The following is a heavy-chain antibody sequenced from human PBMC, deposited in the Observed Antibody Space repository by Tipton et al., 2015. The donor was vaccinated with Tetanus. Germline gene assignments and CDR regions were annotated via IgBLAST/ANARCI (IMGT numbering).Heavy chain of an antibody. CDR1: GYSFTSYW. Sequence: VQLVQSGAEVKKSGESLKISCKASGYSFTSYWIGWVRQMPGKGLEWMGLIYPGDSDATYSPSFQGQVTISADKSISTAYLQWTSLKASDTAIYFCARLPKHYSASGSTWGQGTLVTVSS. V-gene: IGHV5-51*01. CDR2: IYPGDSDA. J-gene: IGHJ5*02. CDR3: ARLPKHYSASGST. D-gene: IGHD3-10*01.